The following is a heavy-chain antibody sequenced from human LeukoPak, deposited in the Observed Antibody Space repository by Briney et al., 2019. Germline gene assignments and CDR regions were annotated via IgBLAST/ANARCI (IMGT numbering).Heavy chain of an antibody. Sequence: AGGSLRLSCAASGFTFSSYSMNWVRQAPGKGLEWVAVISYDGNHKYYADSVKGRFTISRDNSKNTLYLQMNSLRAEDTAVYYCARDGPQIVPAVPSGYWGQGTLVTVSS. CDR1: GFTFSSYS. J-gene: IGHJ4*02. D-gene: IGHD2-2*01. CDR3: ARDGPQIVPAVPSGY. V-gene: IGHV3-30*03. CDR2: ISYDGNHK.